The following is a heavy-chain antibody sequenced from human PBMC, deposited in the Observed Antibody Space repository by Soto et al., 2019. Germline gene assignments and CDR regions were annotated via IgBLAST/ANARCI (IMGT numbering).Heavy chain of an antibody. J-gene: IGHJ4*02. CDR3: ASLNNWNYYFDY. D-gene: IGHD1-7*01. V-gene: IGHV4-59*01. CDR2: IYYSGST. Sequence: SETLSLTCTVSGGSISSYYWSWIRQPPGKGLEWIGYIYYSGSTNYNPSLKSRVTISVDTSKNQFSLKLSSVTAADTAVYYCASLNNWNYYFDYWGQGTLVTVSS. CDR1: GGSISSYY.